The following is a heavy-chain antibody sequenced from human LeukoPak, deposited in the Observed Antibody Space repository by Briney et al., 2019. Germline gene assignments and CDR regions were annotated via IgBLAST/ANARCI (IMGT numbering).Heavy chain of an antibody. Sequence: SETLSLTRSVSGYSISSGYYWGWIRQPPGKGLEWIGSIYHSGSTYYNPSLKSRVTISVDTSKNQFSLKLSSVTAADTAVYYCARLPPRLGYCSSTSCPPDPRWGSSSPFVDYWGQGTLVTVSS. CDR3: ARLPPRLGYCSSTSCPPDPRWGSSSPFVDY. J-gene: IGHJ4*02. V-gene: IGHV4-38-2*02. D-gene: IGHD2-2*01. CDR2: IYHSGST. CDR1: GYSISSGYY.